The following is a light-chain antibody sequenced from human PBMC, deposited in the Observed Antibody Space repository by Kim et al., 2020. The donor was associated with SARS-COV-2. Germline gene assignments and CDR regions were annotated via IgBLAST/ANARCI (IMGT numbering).Light chain of an antibody. J-gene: IGKJ2*01. Sequence: ASVGDRVTITCRASQSISNNLNWYQQKPGKAPKLLIYATSSLQSGVPSRFSGSGSGTDFTLTISSLQPEDFATYYCQQSYSTPRYTFGQGTKLEIK. CDR3: QQSYSTPRYT. CDR1: QSISNN. V-gene: IGKV1-39*01. CDR2: ATS.